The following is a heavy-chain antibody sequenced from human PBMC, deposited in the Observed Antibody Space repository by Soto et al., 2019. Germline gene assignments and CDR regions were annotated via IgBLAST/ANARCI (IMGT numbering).Heavy chain of an antibody. CDR3: TTGSVEGV. CDR2: IKTNSEGGTT. V-gene: IGHV3-15*07. CDR1: GYTISDAW. Sequence: EVQLVESGGGLVKPGGSLTLSCAASGYTISDAWMNWVRQAPGKGLEWVGRIKTNSEGGTTDYAAPVQGRFTLSRDDARNSLSLHMTSLKTDDTAVYYCTTGSVEGVWGQGATVTVSS. J-gene: IGHJ6*02. D-gene: IGHD2-15*01.